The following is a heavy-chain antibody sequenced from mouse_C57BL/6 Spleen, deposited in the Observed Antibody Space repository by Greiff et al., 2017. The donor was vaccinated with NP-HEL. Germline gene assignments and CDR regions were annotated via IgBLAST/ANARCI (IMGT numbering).Heavy chain of an antibody. CDR1: GYTFTDYN. V-gene: IGHV1-18*01. D-gene: IGHD1-1*01. CDR3: ARESLYYYGSSPFAY. J-gene: IGHJ3*01. Sequence: VQLQQSGPELVKPGASVKIPCKASGYTFTDYNMDWVKQSHGKSLEWIGDINPNNGGTIYNQKFKGKATLTVDKSSSTAYMELRSLTSEDTAVYYCARESLYYYGSSPFAYWGQGTLVTVSA. CDR2: INPNNGGT.